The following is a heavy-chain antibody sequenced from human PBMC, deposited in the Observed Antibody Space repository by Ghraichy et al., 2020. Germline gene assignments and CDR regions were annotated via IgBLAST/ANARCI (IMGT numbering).Heavy chain of an antibody. D-gene: IGHD3-3*01. J-gene: IGHJ4*02. CDR3: ARDGYDFWSGYYVQGTLNYFDY. V-gene: IGHV1-18*01. CDR2: ISAYNGNT. CDR1: GYTFTSYG. Sequence: ASVKVSCKASGYTFTSYGISWVRQAPGQGLEWMGWISAYNGNTNYAQKLQGRVTMTTDTSTSTAYMELRSLRSDDTAVYYCARDGYDFWSGYYVQGTLNYFDYWGQGTLVTVSS.